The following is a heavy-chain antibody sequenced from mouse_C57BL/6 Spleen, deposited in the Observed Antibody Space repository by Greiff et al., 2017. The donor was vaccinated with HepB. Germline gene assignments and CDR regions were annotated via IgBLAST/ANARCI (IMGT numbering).Heavy chain of an antibody. V-gene: IGHV1-26*01. D-gene: IGHD1-1*01. CDR3: AYYYGSSRYAMDY. CDR1: GYTFTDYY. Sequence: VQLQQSGPELVKPGASVKISCKASGYTFTDYYMNWVKQSHGKSLEWIGDINPNNGGTSYNQKFKGKATLTVDKSSSTAYMELRSLTSEDSAVYYCAYYYGSSRYAMDYWGQGTSVTVSS. CDR2: INPNNGGT. J-gene: IGHJ4*01.